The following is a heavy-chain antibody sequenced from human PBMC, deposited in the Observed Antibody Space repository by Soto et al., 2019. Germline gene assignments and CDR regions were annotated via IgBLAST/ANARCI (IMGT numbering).Heavy chain of an antibody. CDR3: APLTVSLSGPYGIHV. V-gene: IGHV4-39*01. Sequence: PSETLSLTCSVSGYSVSSSDYYWGWIRQAPGKGLEWIGSMFYSGLTYYNPSLKSRVTLSVDTSKNHFSVRLNSVTAADTAVYYCAPLTVSLSGPYGIHVWGQGTTVTVSS. D-gene: IGHD2-15*01. J-gene: IGHJ6*02. CDR2: MFYSGLT. CDR1: GYSVSSSDYY.